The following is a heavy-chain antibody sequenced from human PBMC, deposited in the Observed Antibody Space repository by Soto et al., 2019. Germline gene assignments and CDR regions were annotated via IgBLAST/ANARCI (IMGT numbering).Heavy chain of an antibody. V-gene: IGHV3-21*01. CDR2: ISSSSSFI. CDR3: ARVGHTTRIVAPGTGGDH. D-gene: IGHD6-13*01. J-gene: IGHJ4*02. CDR1: GFILSDYT. Sequence: PGGSLRLSCVASGFILSDYTMSWVRQAPGKGLEWGSLISSSSSFIYYPDSVKGRFTISRDNAKNSLFLQMNSLRAEDAAVYYCARVGHTTRIVAPGTGGDHWGQGTLVTVSS.